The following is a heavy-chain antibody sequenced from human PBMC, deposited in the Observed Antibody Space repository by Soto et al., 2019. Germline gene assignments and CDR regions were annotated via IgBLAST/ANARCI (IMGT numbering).Heavy chain of an antibody. J-gene: IGHJ6*02. Sequence: SETLSLTCAVYGGSFSGFYWSWIRQPPGEGLEWIGEINHSGSTNYNPSLKSRVTISVDTSKNQFSLKLSSVTAADTAVYYCARKGYYYGSGSYYNGYGMDVWGQGTTVTVSS. V-gene: IGHV4-34*01. CDR1: GGSFSGFY. CDR2: INHSGST. CDR3: ARKGYYYGSGSYYNGYGMDV. D-gene: IGHD3-10*01.